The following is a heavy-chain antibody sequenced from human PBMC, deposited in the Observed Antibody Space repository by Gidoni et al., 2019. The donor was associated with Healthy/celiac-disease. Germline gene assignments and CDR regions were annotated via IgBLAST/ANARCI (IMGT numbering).Heavy chain of an antibody. V-gene: IGHV4-39*01. D-gene: IGHD3-22*01. CDR1: GGSISSSSYS. J-gene: IGHJ3*02. CDR3: AVAKTRPYDSSGYYSGNDAFDI. Sequence: QLQLQESGPGLVKPSETLSLTCTVSGGSISSSSYSWGWIRQPLGKGLEWIGSIYYSGSTYYNPSLKSRVTISVDTAKNQFSLKLSSVTAADTAVYYCAVAKTRPYDSSGYYSGNDAFDIWGQGTMVTVSS. CDR2: IYYSGST.